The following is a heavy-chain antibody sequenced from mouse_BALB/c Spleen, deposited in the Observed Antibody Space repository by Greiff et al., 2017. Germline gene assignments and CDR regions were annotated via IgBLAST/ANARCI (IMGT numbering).Heavy chain of an antibody. D-gene: IGHD2-4*01. CDR1: GFTFSSYA. Sequence: VESGGGLVKPGGSLKLSCAASGFTFSSYAMSWVRQSPEKRLEWVAEISSGGSYTYYPDTVTGRFTISRDNAKNTLYLEMSSLRSEDTAMYYCARDDYVYAMDYWGQGTSVTVSS. CDR2: ISSGGSYT. CDR3: ARDDYVYAMDY. V-gene: IGHV5-9-4*01. J-gene: IGHJ4*01.